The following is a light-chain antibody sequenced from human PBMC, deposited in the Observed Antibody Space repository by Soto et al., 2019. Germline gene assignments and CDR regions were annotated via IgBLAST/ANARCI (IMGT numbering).Light chain of an antibody. Sequence: DIQMTQSPSSLSASVVYRVTITCRASQSISSYLNWYQQKPGKAPKLLIYAASSLQSGVPSRFSGSGSGTDFTLTISSLQPEDFATYYCQQSYSTPRTFGQGTKVDNK. CDR3: QQSYSTPRT. CDR2: AAS. CDR1: QSISSY. J-gene: IGKJ1*01. V-gene: IGKV1-39*01.